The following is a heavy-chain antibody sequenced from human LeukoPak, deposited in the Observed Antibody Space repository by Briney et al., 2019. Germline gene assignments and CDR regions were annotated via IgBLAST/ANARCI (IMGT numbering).Heavy chain of an antibody. CDR1: GGSFSGYY. V-gene: IGHV4-34*01. Sequence: PSGTLSLPCAVYGGSFSGYYWSWIRQPPGRGLEWIGEINHSGSTNYNPSLKSRVTISVDTPKNQFSLKLSSVTAADTAVYYCARERVGATDDNNNFDYWGQGTLVTVSS. CDR3: ARERVGATDDNNNFDY. CDR2: INHSGST. J-gene: IGHJ4*02. D-gene: IGHD1-26*01.